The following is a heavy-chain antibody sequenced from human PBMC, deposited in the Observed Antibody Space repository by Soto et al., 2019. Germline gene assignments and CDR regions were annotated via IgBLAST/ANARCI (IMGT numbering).Heavy chain of an antibody. J-gene: IGHJ6*02. V-gene: IGHV1-18*01. Sequence: QGQLVQSGPEVKKPGASVKVSCKASGYTFTRYGISWVRQAPGQGLEWMGWISGYNGDTNYAQKVQGRVTMTIDTPTRTAYRALRSRTSADTAIYYCAKKGRLTYFYSGMDVWGQGTTVTVS. CDR3: AKKGRLTYFYSGMDV. CDR1: GYTFTRYG. CDR2: ISGYNGDT.